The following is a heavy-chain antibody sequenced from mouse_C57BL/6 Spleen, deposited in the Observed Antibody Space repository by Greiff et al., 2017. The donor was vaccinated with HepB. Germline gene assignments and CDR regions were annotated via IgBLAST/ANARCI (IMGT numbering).Heavy chain of an antibody. D-gene: IGHD2-1*01. CDR1: GFNIKDYY. J-gene: IGHJ4*01. CDR2: IDPEDGDT. Sequence: EVQLQESGAELVRPGASVKLSCTASGFNIKDYYMHWVKQRPEQGLEWIGRIDPEDGDTEYAPKFQGKATMTADTSSNTAYLQLSSLTSEDTAVYYCTVYYGNYDAMDYWGQGTSVTVSS. V-gene: IGHV14-1*01. CDR3: TVYYGNYDAMDY.